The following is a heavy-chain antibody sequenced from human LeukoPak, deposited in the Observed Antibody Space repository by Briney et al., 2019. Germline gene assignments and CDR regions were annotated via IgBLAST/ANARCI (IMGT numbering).Heavy chain of an antibody. CDR2: IRYDGGNK. CDR1: GFTFSSYG. J-gene: IGHJ4*02. D-gene: IGHD6-13*01. Sequence: GGSLRLSCAASGFTFSSYGMHWVRQAPGKGLDWVSFIRYDGGNKYYADSVRGRFTISRDNSKNTLYLQMNSLRAEDTAVYYCAKDFPRPPSSSWYYPFYSFDYWGQGTLVTVSS. CDR3: AKDFPRPPSSSWYYPFYSFDY. V-gene: IGHV3-30*02.